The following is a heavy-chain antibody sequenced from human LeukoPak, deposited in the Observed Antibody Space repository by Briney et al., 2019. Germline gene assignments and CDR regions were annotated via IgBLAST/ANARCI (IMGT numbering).Heavy chain of an antibody. Sequence: PGGSLRLSCAASGFTFSSYGMHWVRQAPGKGLEWVAFIRYDGSNKYYADSVKGRFTISRDSAKNCLYLQMNNLRAEDTALYYCAKTLGSITYDAYDIWGQGTMVTVSS. CDR1: GFTFSSYG. CDR3: AKTLGSITYDAYDI. V-gene: IGHV3-30*02. D-gene: IGHD7-27*01. J-gene: IGHJ3*02. CDR2: IRYDGSNK.